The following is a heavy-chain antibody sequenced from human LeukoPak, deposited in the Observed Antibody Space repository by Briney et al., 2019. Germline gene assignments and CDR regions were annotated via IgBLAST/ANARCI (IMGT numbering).Heavy chain of an antibody. D-gene: IGHD6-19*01. V-gene: IGHV1-69*13. CDR1: GGTFSSYA. CDR3: ARAFGRRAVAGTFDY. CDR2: IIPIFGTA. J-gene: IGHJ4*02. Sequence: GASVKVSCKASGGTFSSYAISWVRQAPGQGLEWMGGIIPIFGTANYAQKFQGRVTITADESTSTAYMELSSLRSEDTAVYYCARAFGRRAVAGTFDYWGQGTLVTVSS.